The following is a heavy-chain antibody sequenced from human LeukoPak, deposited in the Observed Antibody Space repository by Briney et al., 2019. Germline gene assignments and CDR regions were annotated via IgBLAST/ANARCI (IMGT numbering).Heavy chain of an antibody. D-gene: IGHD3-3*01. CDR3: TSAFWSGYYSYYYYGMDV. J-gene: IGHJ6*02. V-gene: IGHV3-49*04. CDR1: GVTFGDYA. CDR2: IRSKAYGGTT. Sequence: ALRLSCTASGVTFGDYAMSCVGRATGKGLKGLGFIRSKAYGGTTEYAASVKGRFTISRDDSKSIPYLQMNSLKTEDTAVYYCTSAFWSGYYSYYYYGMDVWGQGTTVTVSS.